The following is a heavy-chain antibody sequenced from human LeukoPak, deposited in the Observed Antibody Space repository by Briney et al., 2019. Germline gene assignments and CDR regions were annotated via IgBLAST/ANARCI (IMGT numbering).Heavy chain of an antibody. Sequence: GESMKFSCAGSAYNFTTFWISWVRLVPGKALEWMGRIDPRDSYTSYSPSFQGPATLSVDKSRRPGYLQWSSLKPSHPPMRFCVTQCPLPYWGQGSLVTGSS. V-gene: IGHV5-10-1*01. CDR2: IDPRDSYT. CDR3: VTQCPLPY. CDR1: AYNFTTFW. J-gene: IGHJ4*02. D-gene: IGHD1-26*01.